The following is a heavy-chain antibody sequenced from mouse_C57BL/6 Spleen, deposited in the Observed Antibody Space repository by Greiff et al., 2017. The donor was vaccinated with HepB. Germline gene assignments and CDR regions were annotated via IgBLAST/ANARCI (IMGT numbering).Heavy chain of an antibody. Sequence: EVQLQQSGPELVKPGASVKMSCKASGYTFTDYNMHWVKQSHGKSLEWIGYINPNNGGTSYNQKFKGKATLTVNKSSSTAYMELRSLTSEDSAVYYCARALYDYDLFAYWGQGTLVTVSA. CDR2: INPNNGGT. V-gene: IGHV1-22*01. CDR1: GYTFTDYN. D-gene: IGHD2-4*01. CDR3: ARALYDYDLFAY. J-gene: IGHJ3*01.